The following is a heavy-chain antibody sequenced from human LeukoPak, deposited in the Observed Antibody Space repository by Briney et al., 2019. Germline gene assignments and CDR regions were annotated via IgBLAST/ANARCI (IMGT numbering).Heavy chain of an antibody. D-gene: IGHD3-22*01. J-gene: IGHJ4*02. V-gene: IGHV3-21*01. Sequence: GGSLRLSCAASGFTFSSYGMSWVRQAPGKGLEWVSSISSSSSYIYYADSVKGRFTISRDNAKNSLYLQMNGLRAEDTAVYYCARDYDSSGYYHYWGQGTLVTVSS. CDR2: ISSSSSYI. CDR3: ARDYDSSGYYHY. CDR1: GFTFSSYG.